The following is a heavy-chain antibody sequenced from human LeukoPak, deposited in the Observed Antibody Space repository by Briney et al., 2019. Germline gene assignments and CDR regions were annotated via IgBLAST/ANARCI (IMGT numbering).Heavy chain of an antibody. CDR2: VSYEGKSQ. CDR1: GFTFSNYG. J-gene: IGHJ4*02. CDR3: AKEGKDQISTWYDY. Sequence: PGRSLRLSCATSGFTFSNYGMHWVRQAPGKGLEWVAVVSYEGKSQYYADSVRGRFTISRDNSKNTLYLQMNSLRGEDAAVYYCAKEGKDQISTWYDYWSQGTLVTVSS. D-gene: IGHD6-13*01. V-gene: IGHV3-30*18.